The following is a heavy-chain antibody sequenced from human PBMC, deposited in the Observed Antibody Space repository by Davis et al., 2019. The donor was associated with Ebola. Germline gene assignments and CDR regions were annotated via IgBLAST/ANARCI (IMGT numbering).Heavy chain of an antibody. CDR2: ISGSGGST. D-gene: IGHD7-27*01. CDR1: GFTFSSYA. J-gene: IGHJ6*02. Sequence: GESLKISCAASGFTFSSYAMSWVRQAPGKGLEWVSAISGSGGSTYYADSVKGRLTISRDNSKNTLYLQMNSLRAEDTAVYYCARDLGNYGMDVWGQGTTVTVSS. CDR3: ARDLGNYGMDV. V-gene: IGHV3-23*01.